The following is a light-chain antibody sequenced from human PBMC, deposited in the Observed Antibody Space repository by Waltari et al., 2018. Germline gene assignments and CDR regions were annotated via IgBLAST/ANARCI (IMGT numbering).Light chain of an antibody. CDR1: QSVSSN. CDR2: GAS. V-gene: IGKV3-15*01. CDR3: QQYNNWPSWT. J-gene: IGKJ1*01. Sequence: EIVMTQSPATLSASPGERATLSCSASQSVSSNLAGYQQKPGQAPRLLIYGASTRATGIPARFSGSGSGTEFTLTISSLQSEDFAVYYCQQYNNWPSWTFGQGTKVEIK.